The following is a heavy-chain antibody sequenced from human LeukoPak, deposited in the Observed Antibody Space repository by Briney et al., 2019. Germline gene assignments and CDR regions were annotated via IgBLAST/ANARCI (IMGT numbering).Heavy chain of an antibody. J-gene: IGHJ4*02. CDR3: AKDITGYNRPLDH. CDR2: ISGFGTDT. D-gene: IGHD1-14*01. V-gene: IGHV3-23*01. CDR1: GFIYSSCA. Sequence: PGGPLRLPCAASGFIYSSCAMNWVPQASGKGLEGVASISGFGTDTYYADSVKGRFTISRDNSKNPLYLQMNSLRAEDTAIYYCAKDITGYNRPLDHWGQGTLVTVSS.